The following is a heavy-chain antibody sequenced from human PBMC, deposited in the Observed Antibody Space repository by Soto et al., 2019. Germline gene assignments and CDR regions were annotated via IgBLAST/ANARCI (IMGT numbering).Heavy chain of an antibody. CDR3: ARDGIAARPTPDY. J-gene: IGHJ4*02. CDR1: GYTFTSYG. V-gene: IGHV1-18*01. CDR2: ISGYNGNT. Sequence: QVQLVQSGAEVKKPGASVTVSCKASGYTFTSYGINWVRQAPGQGLERMGWISGYNGNTKYAQKFQGRVTMTTDTSTRTAYMELRSLRSDDTAMFYCARDGIAARPTPDYWGQGTLVTVSS. D-gene: IGHD6-6*01.